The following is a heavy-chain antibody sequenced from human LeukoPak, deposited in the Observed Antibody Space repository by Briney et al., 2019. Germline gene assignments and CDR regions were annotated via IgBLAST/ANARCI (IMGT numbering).Heavy chain of an antibody. CDR2: IYSGGST. CDR1: GFTVSSNY. D-gene: IGHD1-20*01. J-gene: IGHJ4*02. V-gene: IGHV3-53*01. CDR3: AKARISGYFDY. Sequence: GGSLRLSCAASGFTVSSNYMSWVRQAPGKGLEWVSVIYSGGSTYYADSVKGRFTISRDNSKNTLYLQMNNLRAEDTAVYYCAKARISGYFDYWGQGTLVTVSS.